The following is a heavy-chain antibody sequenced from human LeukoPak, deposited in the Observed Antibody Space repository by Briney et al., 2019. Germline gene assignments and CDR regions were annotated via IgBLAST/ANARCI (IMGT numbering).Heavy chain of an antibody. CDR3: ARTDDYGVQRHDY. CDR1: GGSVSSGGYY. D-gene: IGHD4-17*01. CDR2: IYYNGNT. Sequence: PSETLSLTCTVSGGSVSSGGYYWTWIRQHPGEGLEWIGYIYYNGNTYYNPSLKSLVTISGETSKNQFSLRLSSVTAADTAVYYCARTDDYGVQRHDYWGQGTLVTVSS. J-gene: IGHJ4*02. V-gene: IGHV4-31*01.